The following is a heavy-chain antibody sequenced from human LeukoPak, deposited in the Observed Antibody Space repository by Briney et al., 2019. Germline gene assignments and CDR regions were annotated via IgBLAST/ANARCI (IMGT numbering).Heavy chain of an antibody. J-gene: IGHJ4*02. CDR1: GFTFSSFA. CDR2: VGRSGADT. V-gene: IGHV3-23*01. Sequence: GGSLRLSCVASGFTFSSFAVSWFRQAPGKRLEWVSTVGRSGADTYYADSVRGRFTISKDSSKNTLQMNSLSAEDTAIYYCVKHSGGVYGNSDYWGQGILVTVSS. D-gene: IGHD1-1*01. CDR3: VKHSGGVYGNSDY.